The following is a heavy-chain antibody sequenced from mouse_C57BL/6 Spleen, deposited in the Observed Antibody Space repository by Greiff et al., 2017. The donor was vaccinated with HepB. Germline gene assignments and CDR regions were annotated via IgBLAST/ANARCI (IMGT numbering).Heavy chain of an antibody. J-gene: IGHJ2*01. CDR2: IYPSDSET. CDR3: ARRGITTVVATEDY. D-gene: IGHD1-1*01. CDR1: GYTFTSYW. V-gene: IGHV1-61*01. Sequence: QVQLQQSGAELVRPGSSVKLSCKASGYTFTSYWMDWVKQRPGQGLEWIGNIYPSDSETHYNQKFKDKATLTVDKSSSTAYMQLSSLTSEDSAVYYCARRGITTVVATEDYWGQGTTLTVSS.